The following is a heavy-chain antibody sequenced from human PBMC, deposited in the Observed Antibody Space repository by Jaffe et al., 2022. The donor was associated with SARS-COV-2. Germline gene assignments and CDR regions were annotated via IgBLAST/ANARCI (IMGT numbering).Heavy chain of an antibody. V-gene: IGHV1-3*01. J-gene: IGHJ4*02. D-gene: IGHD2-15*01. CDR1: GYTFTSYA. Sequence: QVQLVQSGAEVKKPGASVKVSCKASGYTFTSYAMHWVRQAPGQRLEWMGWINAGNGNTKYSQKFQGRVTITRDTSASTAYMELSSLRSEDTAVYYCARGGIIVVVVAATMPFDYWGQGTLVTVSS. CDR3: ARGGIIVVVVAATMPFDY. CDR2: INAGNGNT.